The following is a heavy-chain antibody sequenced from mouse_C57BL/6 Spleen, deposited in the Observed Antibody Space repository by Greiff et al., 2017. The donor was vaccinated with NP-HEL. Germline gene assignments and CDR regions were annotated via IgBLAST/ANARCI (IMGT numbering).Heavy chain of an antibody. CDR3: AHYDYDYYAMDY. Sequence: VQLQQSGPELVKPGASVKISCKASGFAFSSSWMNWVKQRPGKGLEWIGRIYPGDGDTNYNGKFKGKATLTADKSSSTAYMQLSSLTSEDSAVYFCAHYDYDYYAMDYWGQGTSVTVSS. CDR2: IYPGDGDT. D-gene: IGHD2-4*01. V-gene: IGHV1-82*01. CDR1: GFAFSSSW. J-gene: IGHJ4*01.